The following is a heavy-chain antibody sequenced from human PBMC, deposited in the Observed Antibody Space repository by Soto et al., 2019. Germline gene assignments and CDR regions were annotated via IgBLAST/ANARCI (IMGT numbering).Heavy chain of an antibody. CDR3: VRDTYYYNSSGPVPSEY. V-gene: IGHV1-18*01. CDR2: ITRYNGYT. Sequence: QIQLVLSGTEVNRSGPSVKVYCKHSGYSFTPYGLSWVRQAPGRGLDWVGWITRYNGYTNFAQQFQDTVILITDTPTTPGDIQIKCLSSDDTALYYCVRDTYYYNSSGPVPSEYWGPGTHVTLSS. CDR1: GYSFTPYG. D-gene: IGHD3-22*01. J-gene: IGHJ4*02.